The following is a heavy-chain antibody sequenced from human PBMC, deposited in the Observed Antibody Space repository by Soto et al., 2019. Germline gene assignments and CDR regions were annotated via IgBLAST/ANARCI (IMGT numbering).Heavy chain of an antibody. Sequence: GESLKISCKGSGYSFTSYWISWVRQMPGKGLEWMGRIDPSDSYTNYSPSFQGHVTISADKSISTAYLQWSSLKASDTAMYYCARGIVVVPAAILPNYYYYGMGVWGQGTTVTVSS. J-gene: IGHJ6*02. V-gene: IGHV5-10-1*01. CDR1: GYSFTSYW. CDR2: IDPSDSYT. D-gene: IGHD2-2*01. CDR3: ARGIVVVPAAILPNYYYYGMGV.